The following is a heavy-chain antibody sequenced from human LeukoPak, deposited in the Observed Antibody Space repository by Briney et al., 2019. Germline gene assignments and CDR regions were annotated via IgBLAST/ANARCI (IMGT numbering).Heavy chain of an antibody. Sequence: PGGSLRLSCAASGFTFSSYSMNWVRQAPGKGLEWVSYISSSRSTIYYADSVKGRFTISRDNAKNSLYLQMNSLRAEDTAVYYCARVGQRSTQNYDILTGYLFWGQGTLVTVSS. CDR2: ISSSRSTI. V-gene: IGHV3-48*01. CDR1: GFTFSSYS. J-gene: IGHJ4*02. D-gene: IGHD3-9*01. CDR3: ARVGQRSTQNYDILTGYLF.